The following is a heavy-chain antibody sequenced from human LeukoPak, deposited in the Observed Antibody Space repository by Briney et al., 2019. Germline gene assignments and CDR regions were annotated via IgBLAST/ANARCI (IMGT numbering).Heavy chain of an antibody. CDR3: AKDAQRGFDYSNSLEY. V-gene: IGHV3-33*06. Sequence: GRSLRLSCAASGFTFNHFGMYWVRQAPGKGLEWVAVIWSDGSNKFYADSVRGRFTISRDDSRKTVYLQMDRMTAEDTAIYYCAKDAQRGFDYSNSLEYWGQGALVTVSS. CDR1: GFTFNHFG. J-gene: IGHJ4*02. D-gene: IGHD4-11*01. CDR2: IWSDGSNK.